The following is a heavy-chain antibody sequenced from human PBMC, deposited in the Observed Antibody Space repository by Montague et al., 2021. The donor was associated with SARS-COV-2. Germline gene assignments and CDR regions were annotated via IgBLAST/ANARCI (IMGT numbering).Heavy chain of an antibody. CDR3: ARKIIANAFDV. V-gene: IGHV4-30-2*06. CDR1: GVSISSGDYS. J-gene: IGHJ3*01. CDR2: IYESGST. D-gene: IGHD2/OR15-2a*01. Sequence: TLSLTCTVSGVSISSGDYSWNWIRQSPGKGLGWIGFIYESGSTLYNPPLKSRITISVDRSKNQFSLRLNSVTAADTAVYYCARKIIANAFDVWGHGTTVTVSS.